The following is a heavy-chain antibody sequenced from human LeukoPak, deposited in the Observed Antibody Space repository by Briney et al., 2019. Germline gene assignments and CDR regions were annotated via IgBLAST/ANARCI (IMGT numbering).Heavy chain of an antibody. V-gene: IGHV7-4-1*02. CDR3: ARGFWDS. J-gene: IGHJ4*02. Sequence: GASVKVSCKTSGYTFTTNDINWVRQAPGQGLEWTGWINTNTGNPTYVQAFTGRFVFSMDTSVSTAYLQITSLKADDTAMYYCARGFWDSWGQGTLVTVSS. CDR2: INTNTGNP. D-gene: IGHD3-3*01. CDR1: GYTFTTND.